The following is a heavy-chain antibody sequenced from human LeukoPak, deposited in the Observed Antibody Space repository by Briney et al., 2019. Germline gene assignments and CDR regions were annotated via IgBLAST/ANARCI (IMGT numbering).Heavy chain of an antibody. CDR2: IYYSGST. CDR3: ARYWEYAYASGIGP. Sequence: PSETLSLTCTVSGGSISSSSYYWGWIRQPPGKGLEWIGHIYYSGSTYYNPSLKTRLTMSVDTSKNQFSLKLSSVTAADTAVYYCARYWEYAYASGIGPWGQGTLVTVSS. V-gene: IGHV4-30-4*08. J-gene: IGHJ5*02. CDR1: GGSISSSSYY. D-gene: IGHD3-10*01.